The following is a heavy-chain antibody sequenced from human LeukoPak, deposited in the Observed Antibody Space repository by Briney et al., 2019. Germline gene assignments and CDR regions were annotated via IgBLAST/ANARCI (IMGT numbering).Heavy chain of an antibody. CDR1: GYTFTTYA. Sequence: ASVKVSCKASGYTFTTYAMNWVRQATGQGLEWMGWMNPNSGNTGYAQKFQGRVTVTRNTSISTAYMELSSLRSEDTAVYYCARVWIAAAVNFEQFDYWGQGTLVTVSS. V-gene: IGHV1-8*03. J-gene: IGHJ4*02. CDR3: ARVWIAAAVNFEQFDY. CDR2: MNPNSGNT. D-gene: IGHD6-13*01.